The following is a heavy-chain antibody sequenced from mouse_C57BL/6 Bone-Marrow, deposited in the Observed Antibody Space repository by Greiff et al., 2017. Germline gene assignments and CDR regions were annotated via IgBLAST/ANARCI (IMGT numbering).Heavy chain of an antibody. CDR2: ISSGSSTI. J-gene: IGHJ4*01. CDR1: GFTFSDYG. Sequence: EVKLMESGGGLVKPGGSLKLSCAASGFTFSDYGMHWVRQAPEKGLEWVAYISSGSSTIYYADTLKGRFTISRDNAKNTLFLQMTSLRSEDTAMYYCARPYYYAMDYWSQGTSVTVSS. V-gene: IGHV5-17*01. CDR3: ARPYYYAMDY.